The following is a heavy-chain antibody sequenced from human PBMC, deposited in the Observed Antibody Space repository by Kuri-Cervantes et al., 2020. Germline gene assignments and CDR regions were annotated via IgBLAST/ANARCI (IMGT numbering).Heavy chain of an antibody. CDR3: AKERYYDSSGFFDY. D-gene: IGHD3-22*01. V-gene: IGHV3-30*01. CDR1: GLTFSTYA. J-gene: IGHJ4*02. Sequence: GWSLRLSRAASGLTFSTYAMHWVRQTPGKGLEWVSVISNHGRQKYYADSVKGRFTISRDDSKNTLYLQMNSQIAEDTAVYYCAKERYYDSSGFFDYWGQGTLVTVSS. CDR2: ISNHGRQK.